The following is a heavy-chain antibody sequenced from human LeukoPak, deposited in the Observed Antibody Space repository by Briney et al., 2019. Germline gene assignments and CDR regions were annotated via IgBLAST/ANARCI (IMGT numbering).Heavy chain of an antibody. CDR1: GFTLRSYG. V-gene: IGHV3-33*08. D-gene: IGHD3-16*01. J-gene: IGHJ6*02. CDR2: IWFDASNT. Sequence: GGSLRLSCAASGFTLRSYGLHWVRQAPGKGLEWVAVIWFDASNTYYADSVKGRFTISRDNSKNTLYLQMNSLRAEDTAVYYCARDRPGGGINGMVVWGQGATVTVSS. CDR3: ARDRPGGGINGMVV.